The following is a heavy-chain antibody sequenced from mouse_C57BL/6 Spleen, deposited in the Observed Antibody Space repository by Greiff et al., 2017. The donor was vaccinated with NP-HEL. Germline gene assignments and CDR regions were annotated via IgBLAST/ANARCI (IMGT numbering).Heavy chain of an antibody. CDR2: INPSSGYT. CDR1: GYTFTSYT. V-gene: IGHV1-4*01. J-gene: IGHJ2*01. Sequence: VQLQESGAELARPGASVKMSCKASGYTFTSYTMHWVKQRPGQGLEWIGYINPSSGYTKYNQKFKDKATLTADKSSSTAYMQLSSLTSEDSAVYYCARSDSSGFDYWGQGTTLTVSS. CDR3: ARSDSSGFDY. D-gene: IGHD3-2*02.